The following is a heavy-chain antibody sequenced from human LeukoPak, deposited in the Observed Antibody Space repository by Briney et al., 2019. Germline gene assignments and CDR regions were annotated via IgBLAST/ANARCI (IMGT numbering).Heavy chain of an antibody. CDR1: GFTFSSYS. D-gene: IGHD3-10*01. CDR2: ISSSSSYI. V-gene: IGHV3-21*01. CDR3: ARVHYYGSGSYQPPHFDY. Sequence: GGSLRLSCAASGFTFSSYSMNWVRQAPGKGLEWVSSISSSSSYIYYADSVKGRFTISRDNAKNSLYLQMNSLRAEDTAVYYRARVHYYGSGSYQPPHFDYWGQGTLVTVSS. J-gene: IGHJ4*02.